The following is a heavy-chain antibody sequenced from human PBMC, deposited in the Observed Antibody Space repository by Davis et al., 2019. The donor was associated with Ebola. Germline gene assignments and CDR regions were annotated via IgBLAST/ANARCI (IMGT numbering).Heavy chain of an antibody. V-gene: IGHV4-34*01. CDR1: AGSFSDYY. Sequence: MPSETLSLTCAVYAGSFSDYYWNWIRQPPGKGLEWIGEINHSGSTNYNPSLKSRVTISVDTSKNQSSLKLSSVTAADTAVYYCARGDYGDLSFDYWGQGTLVTVSS. CDR3: ARGDYGDLSFDY. CDR2: INHSGST. J-gene: IGHJ4*02. D-gene: IGHD4-17*01.